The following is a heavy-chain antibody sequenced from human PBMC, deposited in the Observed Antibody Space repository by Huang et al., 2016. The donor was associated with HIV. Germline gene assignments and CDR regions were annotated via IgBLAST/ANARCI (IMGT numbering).Heavy chain of an antibody. CDR1: GFTFSSYS. V-gene: IGHV3-48*02. D-gene: IGHD3-3*01. J-gene: IGHJ4*02. Sequence: EVQLVESGGGLVQPGGSLRLSCAASGFTFSSYSINWVRQAPGKGMEWVSCISSSGSTIYYADSVKGRFTISRDNAKNSLFLQMNSLRDEDTAVYYCARGIRYFGVVAYFDYWGQGALVTVSS. CDR2: ISSSGSTI. CDR3: ARGIRYFGVVAYFDY.